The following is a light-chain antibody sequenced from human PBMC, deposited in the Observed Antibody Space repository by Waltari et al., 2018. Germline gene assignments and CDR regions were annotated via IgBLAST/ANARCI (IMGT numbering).Light chain of an antibody. Sequence: DIQMTQSPSSLSASVGDRVTITCRASQGISNYLAWYQQKPGKVPQLLIYGTSTLRSGVPSRFSGSGSGPDFTLTISSLQPEDVATYYCQKYNTAPPTFGPGTTVDIK. CDR3: QKYNTAPPT. V-gene: IGKV1-27*01. CDR1: QGISNY. CDR2: GTS. J-gene: IGKJ3*01.